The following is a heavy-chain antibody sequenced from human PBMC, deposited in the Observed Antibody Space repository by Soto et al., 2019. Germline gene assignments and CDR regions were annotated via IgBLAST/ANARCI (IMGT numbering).Heavy chain of an antibody. CDR1: GFTFSSYA. Sequence: PGGSLRLSCAASGFTFSSYAMSWVRQAPGKGLEWVSAISGSGGSTYYADSVKGRFTISRDNSKNTLYLQMNSLRAEDTAVYYCAKDRDIVVVPAAPDAFDIWGQGTMVTVSS. J-gene: IGHJ3*02. D-gene: IGHD2-2*01. V-gene: IGHV3-23*01. CDR3: AKDRDIVVVPAAPDAFDI. CDR2: ISGSGGST.